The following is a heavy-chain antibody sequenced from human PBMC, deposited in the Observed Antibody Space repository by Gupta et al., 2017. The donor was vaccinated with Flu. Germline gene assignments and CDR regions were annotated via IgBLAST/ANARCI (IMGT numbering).Heavy chain of an antibody. CDR3: AKGPPKYYYDSSGYYSV. D-gene: IGHD3-22*01. Sequence: EGQLLESGGGFVQPGGSLRLSCATPGFTLRNYAMNWVRQAPGKGVEWVSAISGSGGSTDHADSVKGFTISRDNSKNTLYLQMNSLRAEGTSVYYCAKGPPKYYYDSSGYYSVWGQGTLVTVSS. CDR1: GFTLRNYA. V-gene: IGHV3-23*01. J-gene: IGHJ4*02. CDR2: ISGSGGST.